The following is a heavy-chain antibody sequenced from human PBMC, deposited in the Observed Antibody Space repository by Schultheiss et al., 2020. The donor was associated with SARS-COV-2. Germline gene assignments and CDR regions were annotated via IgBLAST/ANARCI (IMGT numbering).Heavy chain of an antibody. Sequence: GESLKISCSASGFTFSTYNMNWVRQAPGKGLEWVSYISTGSWTIYYADSVKGRFTISRDNSKNTLYLQMNSLRGEDTAVYYCAREGVTTGYYYGMDVWGQGTTVTVSS. D-gene: IGHD4-17*01. J-gene: IGHJ6*02. CDR1: GFTFSTYN. V-gene: IGHV3-48*01. CDR2: ISTGSWTI. CDR3: AREGVTTGYYYGMDV.